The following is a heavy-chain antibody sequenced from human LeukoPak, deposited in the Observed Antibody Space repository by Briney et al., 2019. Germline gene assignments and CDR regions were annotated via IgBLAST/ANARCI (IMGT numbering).Heavy chain of an antibody. D-gene: IGHD6-13*01. CDR1: GFTFSDYY. J-gene: IGHJ4*02. CDR3: ARPIFTAGALWFDY. V-gene: IGHV3-11*01. Sequence: PGGSLRLSCVASGFTFSDYYMSWIRQAPGKGLEWVAYISSSGSTIYYADSVKGRFTISSDNAKNSLYLQMNSLRAEDTAGYYCARPIFTAGALWFDYCGQGPLITVSS. CDR2: ISSSGSTI.